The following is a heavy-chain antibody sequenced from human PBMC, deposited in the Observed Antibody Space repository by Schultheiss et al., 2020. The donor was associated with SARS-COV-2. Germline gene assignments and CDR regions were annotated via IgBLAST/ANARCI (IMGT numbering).Heavy chain of an antibody. D-gene: IGHD3-22*01. CDR3: AKDGDSSGYSYYYYYGMDV. V-gene: IGHV1-8*01. Sequence: ASVKVSCKASGYTFTSYDINWVRQATGQGLEWMGWMNPNSGSTGYAQKFQGRVTMTRSTSISTAYLELSSLRSDDTAVYYCAKDGDSSGYSYYYYYGMDVWGQGTTVTVSS. CDR1: GYTFTSYD. J-gene: IGHJ6*02. CDR2: MNPNSGST.